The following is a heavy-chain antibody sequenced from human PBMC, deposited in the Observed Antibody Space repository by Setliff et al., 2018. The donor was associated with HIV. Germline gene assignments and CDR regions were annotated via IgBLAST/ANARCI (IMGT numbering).Heavy chain of an antibody. CDR2: IFHPGSS. V-gene: IGHV4-59*01. J-gene: IGHJ4*02. D-gene: IGHD4-17*01. CDR3: ASLTDYGGDSGSH. CDR1: GGSMSNYY. Sequence: SETLSLTCSVSGGSMSNYYWSWVRQPPGKGLEWMGDIFHPGSSTYNPSLKSRVSLSVDTSKNQFSLRLSAVTAADTAVYYCASLTDYGGDSGSHWGQGTLVTVSS.